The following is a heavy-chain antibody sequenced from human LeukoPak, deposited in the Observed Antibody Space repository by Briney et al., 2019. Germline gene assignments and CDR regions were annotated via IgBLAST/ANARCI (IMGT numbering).Heavy chain of an antibody. CDR1: GFTFSSYG. CDR2: IWYDGSNK. V-gene: IGHV3-33*01. J-gene: IGHJ4*02. D-gene: IGHD3-10*01. CDR3: ARDYYYGSGSYYRGVSDY. Sequence: PGRSLRLSCAASGFTFSSYGMHWVRQAPGKGLEWVAVIWYDGSNKYYADSVKGRFTISRGNSKNTLYLQMNSLRAEDTAVYYCARDYYYGSGSYYRGVSDYWGQGTLVTVSS.